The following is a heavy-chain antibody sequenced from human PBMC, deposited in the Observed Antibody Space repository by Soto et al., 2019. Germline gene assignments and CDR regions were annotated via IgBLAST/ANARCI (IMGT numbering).Heavy chain of an antibody. Sequence: QVQLQQWGAGLLKPSETLSLTCAVYGGSFSGYYWSWIRQPPGKGLEWVGEINHGGSTNYNPSLKSRVPISVDTSKSHFSLKLSSVTAADTAVYYCARGVAYDDFWSGIPGGWLVPWGQGTLVTVSS. CDR2: INHGGST. CDR3: ARGVAYDDFWSGIPGGWLVP. V-gene: IGHV4-34*01. D-gene: IGHD3-3*01. J-gene: IGHJ5*02. CDR1: GGSFSGYY.